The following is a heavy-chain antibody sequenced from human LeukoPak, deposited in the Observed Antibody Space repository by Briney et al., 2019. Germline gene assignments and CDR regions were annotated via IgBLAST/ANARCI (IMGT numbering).Heavy chain of an antibody. CDR1: GFTLSSYW. CDR3: ARDLVVTSAY. Sequence: PGGSLRLSCAASGFTLSSYWMHWVRQAPGKGLVRVSRINTDGSSTTYADSVKGRFTISRDNAKNTLYLQMNGLRAEDTAVYYCARDLVVTSAYWGQGTLVTVSS. CDR2: INTDGSST. J-gene: IGHJ4*02. D-gene: IGHD3-22*01. V-gene: IGHV3-74*01.